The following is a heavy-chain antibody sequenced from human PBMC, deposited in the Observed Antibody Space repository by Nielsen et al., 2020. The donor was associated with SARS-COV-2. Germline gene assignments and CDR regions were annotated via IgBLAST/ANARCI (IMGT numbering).Heavy chain of an antibody. CDR2: ISGSGGST. V-gene: IGHV3-23*01. Sequence: GGSLTLSCAVSGFTFSSYAMSWVRQAPGKGLEWVSAISGSGGSTYYADSVKGRFTISRDNSRNTLYLQMNSLRVEDTAIYFCAKDDVVRGDAYDIWGQGTVVTVSS. CDR1: GFTFSSYA. J-gene: IGHJ3*02. D-gene: IGHD3-10*01. CDR3: AKDDVVRGDAYDI.